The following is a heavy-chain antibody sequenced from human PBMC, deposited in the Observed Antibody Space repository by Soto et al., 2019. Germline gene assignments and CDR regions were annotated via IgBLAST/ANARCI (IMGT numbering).Heavy chain of an antibody. D-gene: IGHD6-19*01. J-gene: IGHJ6*02. CDR2: ISSSSSYI. CDR3: ARDYRVYPRWLVLESYGMDV. V-gene: IGHV3-21*01. CDR1: GFTFSSYS. Sequence: PGGSLRLSCAASGFTFSSYSMNWVRQAPGKGLEWVSSISSSSSYIYYADSVKGRFTISRDNAKNSLYLQMNSLRAEDTAVYYCARDYRVYPRWLVLESYGMDVWGQGTTVTVSS.